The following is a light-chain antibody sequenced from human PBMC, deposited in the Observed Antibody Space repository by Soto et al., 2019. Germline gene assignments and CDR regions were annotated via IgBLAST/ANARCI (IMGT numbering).Light chain of an antibody. V-gene: IGLV1-44*01. CDR1: SSNIGSNA. CDR2: SNN. Sequence: QSVLTQPPSASGTPGQRVTISCSGSSSNIGSNAVSWYQQLPGTAPKVLIYSNNQRPSGVPDRFSGSKSGTSAPLAISGLQSEDDADYYCATWDDSLNGWVFGGGTKLTVL. J-gene: IGLJ3*02. CDR3: ATWDDSLNGWV.